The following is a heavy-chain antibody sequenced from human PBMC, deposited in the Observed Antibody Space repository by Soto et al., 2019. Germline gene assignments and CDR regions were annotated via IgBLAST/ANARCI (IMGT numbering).Heavy chain of an antibody. CDR1: GRSFSGYY. Sequence: SETLSLTCSVYGRSFSGYYWSWIRQPPGKGLEWIGEINHSGSTNYNPSLKSRVTISVDTSKNQFSLKLSSVTAADTAVYYCARGGTVFWSGYYKEFDPWGQGTVVTVSS. D-gene: IGHD3-3*01. CDR2: INHSGST. CDR3: ARGGTVFWSGYYKEFDP. J-gene: IGHJ5*02. V-gene: IGHV4-34*01.